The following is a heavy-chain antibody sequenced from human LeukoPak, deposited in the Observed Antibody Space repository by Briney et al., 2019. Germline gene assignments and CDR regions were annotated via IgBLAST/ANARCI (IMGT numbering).Heavy chain of an antibody. J-gene: IGHJ1*01. V-gene: IGHV1-2*06. CDR1: GYTFTGYY. Sequence: GASVKVSCKASGYTFTGYYMHWVRQAPGQGLEWMGRINPNSGGTNYAQKFQGRVTMTRDTSISTAYMELSRLRSDDTAVYYCARGEYGIAAAGTPYFQHWGQGTLVTVSS. CDR2: INPNSGGT. D-gene: IGHD6-13*01. CDR3: ARGEYGIAAAGTPYFQH.